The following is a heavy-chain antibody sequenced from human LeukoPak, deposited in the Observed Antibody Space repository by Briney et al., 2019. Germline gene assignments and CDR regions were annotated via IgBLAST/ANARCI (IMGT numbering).Heavy chain of an antibody. V-gene: IGHV1-69*01. CDR1: GGTFSSYA. CDR3: GRDHDYGGDSDY. CDR2: IIPVFGTA. J-gene: IGHJ4*02. D-gene: IGHD4-23*01. Sequence: GSSVKVSCKASGGTFSSYAISWVRQAPGQGLEWMGGIIPVFGTANYAQKFQGRVTITADESTSTAYMELSSLRSEDTAVYYCGRDHDYGGDSDYWGQGTLVTVSS.